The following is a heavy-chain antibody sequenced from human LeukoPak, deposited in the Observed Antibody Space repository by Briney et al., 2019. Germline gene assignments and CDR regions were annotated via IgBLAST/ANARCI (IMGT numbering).Heavy chain of an antibody. CDR1: GFTFSSYW. V-gene: IGHV3-66*01. Sequence: GGSLRLSCAASGFTFSSYWMSWVRQAPGKGLEWVSVIYSGGSTYYADSVKGRFTISRDNSKNTLYLQMNSLRAEDTAVYYCARGPSYYFDYWGQGTLVTVSS. CDR3: ARGPSYYFDY. J-gene: IGHJ4*02. CDR2: IYSGGST.